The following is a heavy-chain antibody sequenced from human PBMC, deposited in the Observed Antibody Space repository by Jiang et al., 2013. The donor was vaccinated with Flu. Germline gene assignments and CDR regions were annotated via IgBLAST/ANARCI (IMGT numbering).Heavy chain of an antibody. CDR1: GFTFSSYG. Sequence: LVESGGGVVQPGRSLRLSCAASGFTFSSYGMHWVRQAPGKGLEWVAVIWYDGSNKYYADSVKGRFTISRDNSKNTLYLQMNSLRAEDTAVYYCARVYYYDSSGYLEHDAFDIWGQGTMVTVSS. D-gene: IGHD3-22*01. J-gene: IGHJ3*02. CDR3: ARVYYYDSSGYLEHDAFDI. V-gene: IGHV3-33*01. CDR2: IWYDGSNK.